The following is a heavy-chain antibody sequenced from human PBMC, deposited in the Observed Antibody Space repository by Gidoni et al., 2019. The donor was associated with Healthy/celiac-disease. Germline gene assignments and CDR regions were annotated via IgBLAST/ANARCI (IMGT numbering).Heavy chain of an antibody. J-gene: IGHJ6*02. Sequence: QVQLVQSGAEVKKPGASVKVSCKASGYTFTGYSMHCVRQAPGPGLEGMGRINPNSGGTNYAQKFQGRVTMTRDTSISTAYMELSRLRSDDTAVYYCARVLGYCSSTSCYTTHSVAYYYGMDVWGQGTTVTVSS. V-gene: IGHV1-2*02. CDR3: ARVLGYCSSTSCYTTHSVAYYYGMDV. CDR2: INPNSGGT. CDR1: GYTFTGYS. D-gene: IGHD2-2*02.